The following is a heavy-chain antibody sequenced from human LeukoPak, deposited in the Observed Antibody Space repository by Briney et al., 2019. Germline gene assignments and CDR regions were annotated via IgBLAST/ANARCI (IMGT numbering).Heavy chain of an antibody. CDR1: GGSISSYY. CDR2: IYYSGSA. V-gene: IGHV4-59*08. Sequence: PSETLSLTCTVSGGSISSYYWSWIRQPPGKGLEWIGYIYYSGSANYNPSLKSRVTISVDTSKSQLSLKLSSVTAADTAVYYCARGIFLEWSYYFDDWGQGTLVTVSS. J-gene: IGHJ4*02. CDR3: ARGIFLEWSYYFDD. D-gene: IGHD3-3*01.